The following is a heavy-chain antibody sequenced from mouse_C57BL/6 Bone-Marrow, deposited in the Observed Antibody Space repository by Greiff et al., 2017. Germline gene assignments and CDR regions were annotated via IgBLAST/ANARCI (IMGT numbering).Heavy chain of an antibody. Sequence: EVHLVESGGGLVKPGGSLKLSCAASGFTFSSYAMSWVRQTPEKRLEWVATISDGGSYTYYPDNVKGRFPISRDNAKNNLYLQMSHLKSEDTAMYYCARDDPYYFDDWGQGTTLTVSS. CDR3: ARDDPYYFDD. CDR1: GFTFSSYA. V-gene: IGHV5-4*01. J-gene: IGHJ2*01. CDR2: ISDGGSYT.